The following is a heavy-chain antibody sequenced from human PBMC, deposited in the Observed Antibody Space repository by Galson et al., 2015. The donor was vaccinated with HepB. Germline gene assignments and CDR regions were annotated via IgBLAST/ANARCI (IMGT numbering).Heavy chain of an antibody. D-gene: IGHD4-17*01. Sequence: LRLSCAASGFTFRNYAMNWVRQAPGKGLEWVSGINDGGYDSYYADSVQGRFIISRDNSKNTVYLQMNSLRAEDTAVYYCARGQTTVTTSWIDNWGQGTLVTVSS. J-gene: IGHJ4*02. CDR3: ARGQTTVTTSWIDN. CDR1: GFTFRNYA. CDR2: INDGGYDS. V-gene: IGHV3-23*01.